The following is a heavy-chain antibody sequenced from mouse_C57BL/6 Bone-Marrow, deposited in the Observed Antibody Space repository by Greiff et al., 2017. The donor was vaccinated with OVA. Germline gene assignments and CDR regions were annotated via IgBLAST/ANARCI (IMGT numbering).Heavy chain of an antibody. J-gene: IGHJ2*01. CDR1: GYTFTNYW. V-gene: IGHV1-63*01. Sequence: QVQLKESGAELVRPGPSVKMSCKASGYTFTNYWIGWAKQRPGHGLEWIGDIYPGGGYTNYNEKFKGKATLTADKSSSTAYMQFSSLTSEDSAIYYCARVFFHFDYWGQGTTLTVSS. CDR2: IYPGGGYT. CDR3: ARVFFHFDY.